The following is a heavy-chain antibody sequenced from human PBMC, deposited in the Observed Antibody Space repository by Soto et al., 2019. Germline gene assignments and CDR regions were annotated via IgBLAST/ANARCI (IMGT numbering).Heavy chain of an antibody. J-gene: IGHJ3*02. V-gene: IGHV4-59*01. Sequence: PSETLCLTCTVSGGSISSYYWSWIRQPPGKGLEWIGYIYYSGSTNYNPSLKSRVTISVDTSKNQFSLKLSSVTAADTAVYYCARAPFGAVAGPGERAFDIWGQGTMVTVSS. D-gene: IGHD6-19*01. CDR2: IYYSGST. CDR3: ARAPFGAVAGPGERAFDI. CDR1: GGSISSYY.